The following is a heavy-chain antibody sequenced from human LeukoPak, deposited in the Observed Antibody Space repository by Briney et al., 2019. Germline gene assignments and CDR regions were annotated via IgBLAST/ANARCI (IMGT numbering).Heavy chain of an antibody. Sequence: PSETLSLTCTVSGGSIGRYYWTWIRQPPGKGLEWIGEIDHNGNTNYIPSLKNRITISVDTSKNQLSLKLTSVTAADTAVYYCARDLASTYDWGQGTLVTVSS. V-gene: IGHV4-34*01. CDR3: ARDLASTYD. J-gene: IGHJ4*02. D-gene: IGHD2-2*01. CDR1: GGSIGRYY. CDR2: IDHNGNT.